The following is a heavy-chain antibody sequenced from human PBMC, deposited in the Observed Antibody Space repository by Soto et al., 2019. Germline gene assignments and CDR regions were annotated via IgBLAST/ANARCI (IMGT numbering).Heavy chain of an antibody. J-gene: IGHJ4*02. CDR2: ISSSSSSI. Sequence: PGGSLRLSCAASGFTFSSYSMNWVRQAPGKGLEWVSYISSSSSSIYYADSVKGGFTISRDNAKNSLYLQMNSLRAEDTAVYYCAKTRGSVTAIPGVTGAADYWGQGTLVTVSS. D-gene: IGHD2-21*02. CDR1: GFTFSSYS. V-gene: IGHV3-48*01. CDR3: AKTRGSVTAIPGVTGAADY.